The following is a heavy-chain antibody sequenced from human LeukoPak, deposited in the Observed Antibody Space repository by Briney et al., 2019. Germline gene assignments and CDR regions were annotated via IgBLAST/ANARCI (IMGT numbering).Heavy chain of an antibody. V-gene: IGHV4-4*07. CDR3: ARGPAREWPNWFDP. CDR1: GGSISSSY. J-gene: IGHJ5*02. D-gene: IGHD3-3*01. CDR2: IYTSGST. Sequence: SETLSLTCTVSGGSISSSYWSWIRQPAGKGLEWIGRIYTSGSTNYNPSLKSRVTMSVDTSKNQFSLKLSSVTAADTAVYYCARGPAREWPNWFDPWGQGTLVTGSP.